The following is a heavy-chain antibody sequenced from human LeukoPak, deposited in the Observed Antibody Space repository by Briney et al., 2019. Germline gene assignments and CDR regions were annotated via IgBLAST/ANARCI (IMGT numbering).Heavy chain of an antibody. V-gene: IGHV4-31*03. Sequence: SETLSLTCTVSGGSISSGGYYWSWIRHLPGKGLEWIGYIYYSGSTYYKSSLKSRVSISVDTSKNQFSLKLSSVTAADTAVYYCARGHAGPYYFDFWGQGTLVTVSS. J-gene: IGHJ4*02. CDR2: IYYSGST. CDR1: GGSISSGGYY. CDR3: ARGHAGPYYFDF.